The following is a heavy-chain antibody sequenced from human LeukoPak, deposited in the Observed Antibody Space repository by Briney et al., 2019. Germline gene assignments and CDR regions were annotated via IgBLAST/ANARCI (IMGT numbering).Heavy chain of an antibody. V-gene: IGHV5-51*01. Sequence: GESLKISCKGSGYNFPTYWIGWVRQMPGKGLEWMGIIYPGDSDTRYSPSFQGQVTISVDKSSSTAYLQWSSLKASDTAMYYCARQGKDGYRVVDYWGQGTLVTVSS. CDR3: ARQGKDGYRVVDY. CDR1: GYNFPTYW. J-gene: IGHJ4*02. D-gene: IGHD5-24*01. CDR2: IYPGDSDT.